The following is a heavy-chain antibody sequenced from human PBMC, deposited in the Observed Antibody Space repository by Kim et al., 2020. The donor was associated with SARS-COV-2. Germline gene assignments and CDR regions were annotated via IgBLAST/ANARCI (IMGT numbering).Heavy chain of an antibody. CDR3: ARDLEWGNTDSSGYIYHYYGLDV. V-gene: IGHV3-74*01. J-gene: IGHJ6*02. CDR2: INSDGSDT. Sequence: GGSLRLSCTASGFTFSGYWMHWVRQAPGKGLVWVSRINSDGSDTIYADSVKGRVTVSRDNAKNTLYLQMNRLRAEDTAVYYCARDLEWGNTDSSGYIYHYYGLDVGGHGTSVTVSS. CDR1: GFTFSGYW. D-gene: IGHD3-22*01.